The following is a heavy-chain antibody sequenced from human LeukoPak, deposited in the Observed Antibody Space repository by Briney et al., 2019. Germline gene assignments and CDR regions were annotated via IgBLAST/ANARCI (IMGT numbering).Heavy chain of an antibody. Sequence: SETLSLTCTVSGGSVSSGSYYWSRIRPPPGQGLEWIGYIYYSGSTNYNPSLKSRVTISVDTSKNQFSLKLSSVTAADTAVYYCARGDSYGYFDYWGQGTLVTVSS. CDR1: GGSVSSGSYY. CDR3: ARGDSYGYFDY. D-gene: IGHD5-18*01. CDR2: IYYSGST. J-gene: IGHJ4*02. V-gene: IGHV4-61*01.